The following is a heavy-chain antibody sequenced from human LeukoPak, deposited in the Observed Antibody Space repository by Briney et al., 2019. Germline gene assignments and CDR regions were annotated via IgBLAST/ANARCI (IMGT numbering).Heavy chain of an antibody. J-gene: IGHJ4*02. D-gene: IGHD4-11*01. V-gene: IGHV4-59*08. CDR1: GAYINSYY. Sequence: SEPLSLTCTVSGAYINSYYWRWIRQPPAKGLEWLGYIYYSGITNYNPSLKSRVTISVDTSRNQFSLKLSSVTAADTAVYYCARGMTTVTHWGQGTLVTVSS. CDR3: ARGMTTVTH. CDR2: IYYSGIT.